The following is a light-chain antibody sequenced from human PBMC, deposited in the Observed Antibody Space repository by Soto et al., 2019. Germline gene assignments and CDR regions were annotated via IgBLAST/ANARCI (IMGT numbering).Light chain of an antibody. Sequence: DIQMTQSPSTLSASVGDRVTITCRASQSISSWLAWYQQKPGKAPKLLIYKASSLESGGPSRFSGSGSGTEFTLTISRLQPDDFASYYCQQYNSYSSNTFGQGTKQEIK. CDR3: QQYNSYSSNT. CDR2: KAS. CDR1: QSISSW. J-gene: IGKJ2*01. V-gene: IGKV1-5*03.